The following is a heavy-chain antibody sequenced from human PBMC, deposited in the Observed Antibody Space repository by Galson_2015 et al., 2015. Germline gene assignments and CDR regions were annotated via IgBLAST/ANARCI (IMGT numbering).Heavy chain of an antibody. CDR1: GQTLTAYG. V-gene: IGHV1-18*01. CDR3: ARDSNYYDSSCYFLAGYFDL. CDR2: ISTADANT. Sequence: SAKVSCKASGQTLTAYGISWARQAPGQGPERMGWISTADANTIYAQKFQGKDTLTTDTSTNTADMELRSLRSDNTAVYLCARDSNYYDSSCYFLAGYFDLWGRGTQVTVSS. D-gene: IGHD3-22*01. J-gene: IGHJ2*01.